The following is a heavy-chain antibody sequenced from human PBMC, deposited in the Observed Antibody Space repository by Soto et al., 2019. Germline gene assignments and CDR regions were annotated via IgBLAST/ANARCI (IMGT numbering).Heavy chain of an antibody. D-gene: IGHD5-12*01. Sequence: QVQLQESGPGLVKPSETLPLTCTVSGVSISTYFWSWVRQSPGKGLEWIGYIYAGGSIKYKPSLKSRVTISADTSKNQLSLKLSSVTAADTAVYYCARDEMATAPWGQGTLVTVSS. CDR3: ARDEMATAP. V-gene: IGHV4-59*01. J-gene: IGHJ5*02. CDR1: GVSISTYF. CDR2: IYAGGSI.